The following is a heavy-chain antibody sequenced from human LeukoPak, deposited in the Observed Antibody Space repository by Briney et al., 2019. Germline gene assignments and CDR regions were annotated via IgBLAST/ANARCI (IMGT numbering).Heavy chain of an antibody. J-gene: IGHJ3*02. CDR1: GFTFSNFG. D-gene: IGHD1-14*01. Sequence: GGSLRLSCTASGFTFSNFGIHWVRQAPGKGLEWVAFIHYDGSLQSYADSVKGRFTISRDNAKNTLFLQMNSLRVEDTAVYYCARAGNAFDIWGQGTMVTVSS. CDR2: IHYDGSLQ. V-gene: IGHV3-30*02. CDR3: ARAGNAFDI.